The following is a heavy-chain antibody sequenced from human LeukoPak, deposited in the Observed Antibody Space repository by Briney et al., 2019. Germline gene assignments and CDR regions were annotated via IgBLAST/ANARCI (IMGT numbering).Heavy chain of an antibody. D-gene: IGHD2-8*01. CDR3: ARGTHELATEHFDY. V-gene: IGHV1-2*02. CDR1: GYTFTGYY. J-gene: IGHJ4*02. Sequence: ASVKDSCKASGYTFTGYYMHWVRPAPGQGLEWMGWINPNSGGTNYAQKFQGRVTIPRATSISPAFMALGKLRPNGTAFYYCARGTHELATEHFDYWGKGTLVTVSS. CDR2: INPNSGGT.